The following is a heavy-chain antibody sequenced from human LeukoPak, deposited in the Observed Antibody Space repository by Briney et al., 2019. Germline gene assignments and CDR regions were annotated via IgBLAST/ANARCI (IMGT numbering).Heavy chain of an antibody. J-gene: IGHJ6*02. D-gene: IGHD3-9*01. CDR3: ARGHTLGGYYKQKYYYYGMDV. CDR2: ISHSGST. Sequence: SETLSLTCAVYGGSLSGNFWSWIRQPPGKGLEWIGEISHSGSTNYSPSLKSRLTISVDTSKNQFSLRLSSVTAADTAVCYCARGHTLGGYYKQKYYYYGMDVWGQGTTVTVFS. CDR1: GGSLSGNF. V-gene: IGHV4-34*01.